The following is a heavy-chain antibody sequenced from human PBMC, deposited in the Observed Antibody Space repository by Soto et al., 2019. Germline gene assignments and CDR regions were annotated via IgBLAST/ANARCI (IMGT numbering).Heavy chain of an antibody. CDR2: IYYNGST. Sequence: SETLSLTCSVSGGSISGYYWSWIRQPPGKGLEWIGYIYYNGSTNYNPSLKSRVTISVDTSKNQFSPKLSSVTAADTAVYYCARSVDPWGQGTLVTVSS. CDR3: ARSVDP. V-gene: IGHV4-59*12. J-gene: IGHJ5*02. CDR1: GGSISGYY.